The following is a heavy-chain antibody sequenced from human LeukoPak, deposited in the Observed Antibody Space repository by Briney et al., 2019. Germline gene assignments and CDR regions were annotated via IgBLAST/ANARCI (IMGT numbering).Heavy chain of an antibody. CDR1: GGSINNSY. CDR3: ARLSSLANIAARGRTWLDP. CDR2: IYYSGSP. V-gene: IGHV4-59*01. J-gene: IGHJ5*02. Sequence: SETLSLTCTVSGGSINNSYWTWIRQPPGKGLEWIGHIYYSGSPNYSPSLKSRVTISVDTSKNQFSLKLSSVTAADTAVYYCARLSSLANIAARGRTWLDPWGQGSLVTVSS. D-gene: IGHD6-6*01.